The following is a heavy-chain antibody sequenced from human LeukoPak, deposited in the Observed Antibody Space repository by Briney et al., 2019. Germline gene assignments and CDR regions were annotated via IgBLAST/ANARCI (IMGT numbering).Heavy chain of an antibody. V-gene: IGHV1-8*01. Sequence: ASVKVSCKTSGYTFTNHGINWVRQAAGQGLEWMGWINPKSGDTGYARKFQGRLTMTRNISINTAYMELSSLRSEDSAVYYCARMNHYDSSGTDWFDPWAQGTLVTVSS. J-gene: IGHJ5*02. CDR2: INPKSGDT. CDR3: ARMNHYDSSGTDWFDP. CDR1: GYTFTNHG. D-gene: IGHD3-22*01.